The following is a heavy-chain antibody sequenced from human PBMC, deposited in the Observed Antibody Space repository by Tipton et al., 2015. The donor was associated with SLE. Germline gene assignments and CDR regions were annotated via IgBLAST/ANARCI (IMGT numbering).Heavy chain of an antibody. Sequence: QLVQSGAEVKKPGASVKVSCKVSGYTFTSYDINWVRQATGQGLEWMGWMNPNSGNTGYAQKFQGRVTMTRNTSISTAYMELSSLRSEDTAVYYCARGSRITIFGVVIAFGYWGQGTLVTVSS. CDR2: MNPNSGNT. CDR1: GYTFTSYD. CDR3: ARGSRITIFGVVIAFGY. V-gene: IGHV1-8*01. D-gene: IGHD3-3*01. J-gene: IGHJ4*02.